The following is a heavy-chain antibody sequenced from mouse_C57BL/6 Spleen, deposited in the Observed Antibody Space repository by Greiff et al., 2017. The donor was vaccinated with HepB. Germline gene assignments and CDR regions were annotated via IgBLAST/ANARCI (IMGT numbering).Heavy chain of an antibody. V-gene: IGHV1-5*01. D-gene: IGHD2-3*01. Sequence: EVQLQQSGTVLARPGASVKMSCKTSGYTFTSYWMHWVKQRPGQGLEWIGAIYPGNSDTSYNQKFKGQAKLTAVTSASTAYMELSSLTNEDSAVYYCTRSSEHDGYFPDYFDYWGQGTTLTVSS. CDR2: IYPGNSDT. J-gene: IGHJ2*01. CDR1: GYTFTSYW. CDR3: TRSSEHDGYFPDYFDY.